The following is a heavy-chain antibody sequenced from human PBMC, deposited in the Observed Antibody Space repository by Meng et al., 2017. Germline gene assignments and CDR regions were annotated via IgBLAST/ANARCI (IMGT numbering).Heavy chain of an antibody. D-gene: IGHD4-17*01. CDR2: IYFSGST. Sequence: QGQLQVSGRGLVKPAETLSLTWTVSWRAVSCGSYYWSCIRQPPGKGLGWNWYIYFSGSTYYNPSLKSRVTISVDTSKNQFSLKLSSVTAADTAVYYCARCADYGDYEEYYFDYWGQGTLVTVSS. CDR3: ARCADYGDYEEYYFDY. CDR1: WRAVSCGSYY. V-gene: IGHV4-61*01. J-gene: IGHJ4*02.